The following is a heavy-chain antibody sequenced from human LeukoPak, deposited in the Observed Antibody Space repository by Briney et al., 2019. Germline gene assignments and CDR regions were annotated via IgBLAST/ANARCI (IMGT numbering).Heavy chain of an antibody. CDR2: ISYDGSNK. J-gene: IGHJ4*02. V-gene: IGHV3-30*18. D-gene: IGHD2-15*01. CDR3: AKDVRWQLLPYYYFDY. CDR1: GFTVSSNY. Sequence: GGSLRLSCAASGFTVSSNYMSWVRQAPGKGLEWVAVISYDGSNKYYADSVKGRFTISRDNSKNTLYLQMNSLRAEDTAVYYCAKDVRWQLLPYYYFDYWGQGTLVTVSS.